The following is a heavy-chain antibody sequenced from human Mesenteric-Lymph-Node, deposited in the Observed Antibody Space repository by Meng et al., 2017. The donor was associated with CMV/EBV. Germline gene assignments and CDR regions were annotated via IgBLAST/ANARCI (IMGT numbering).Heavy chain of an antibody. CDR2: IYYSGST. CDR1: GGSISGYY. D-gene: IGHD2-2*01. Sequence: CTVSGGSISGYYWSWIRQPPGKGLEWIGYIYYSGSTTYNPSLKSRVTMSVDTSKNQFSLKLSSVAAADTAVYYCARYCSRSCYFFEYWGQGTLVTVSS. CDR3: ARYCSRSCYFFEY. J-gene: IGHJ4*02. V-gene: IGHV4-59*01.